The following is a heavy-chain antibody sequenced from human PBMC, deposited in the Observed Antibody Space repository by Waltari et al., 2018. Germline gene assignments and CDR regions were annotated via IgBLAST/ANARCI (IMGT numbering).Heavy chain of an antibody. J-gene: IGHJ4*02. CDR2: IRNKAYDATT. Sequence: EVQLVESGGGLVQPGRSLRLSCTTSGFTFGDYAMTWFRQAPGEGLEWVAYIRNKAYDATTEYAASVRGRFTISRDNAKNSLYLQMNSLRAEDTAVYYCAREVWFRELLSSTWIDYWGQGTLVTVSS. CDR3: AREVWFRELLSSTWIDY. CDR1: GFTFGDYA. D-gene: IGHD3-10*01. V-gene: IGHV3-49*03.